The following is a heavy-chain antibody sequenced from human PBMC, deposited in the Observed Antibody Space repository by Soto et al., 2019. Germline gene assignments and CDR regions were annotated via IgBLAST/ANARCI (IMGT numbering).Heavy chain of an antibody. CDR3: ARDRYYDSSGYPHDAFDI. CDR2: IYYSGST. J-gene: IGHJ3*02. CDR1: GGSISSYY. D-gene: IGHD3-22*01. V-gene: IGHV4-59*01. Sequence: QVQLQESGPGLVKPSETLSLTCTVSGGSISSYYWSWIRQPPGKGLEWIGYIYYSGSTNYNPSLNSRVTLSVDTSKNQFSLKLSSVTAADTAVYYCARDRYYDSSGYPHDAFDIWGQGTMVTVSS.